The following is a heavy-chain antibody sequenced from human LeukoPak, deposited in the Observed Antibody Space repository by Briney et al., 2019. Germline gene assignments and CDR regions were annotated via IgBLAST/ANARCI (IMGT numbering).Heavy chain of an antibody. Sequence: GGSLRLSCAASGFTFSSYWMHWVRQAPGKGLVWVSRINSDGSSTSYADSVKGRFTISRDNAKNTLYLQMNSLRAEDTAVYYCARDPPTRIVGATLGYWGQGTLVTVSS. D-gene: IGHD1-26*01. V-gene: IGHV3-74*01. CDR2: INSDGSST. J-gene: IGHJ4*02. CDR3: ARDPPTRIVGATLGY. CDR1: GFTFSSYW.